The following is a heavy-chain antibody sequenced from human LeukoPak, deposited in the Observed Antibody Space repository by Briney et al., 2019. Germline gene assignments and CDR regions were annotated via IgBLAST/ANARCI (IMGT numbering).Heavy chain of an antibody. CDR2: INHSGST. J-gene: IGHJ4*02. Sequence: PSETLSPTCAVYGGSFSAYYWTWIRQPPGKGLEWIGEINHSGSTNYNPSLKSRVTISIDTSKNHFSLKLSSVTAADTAVYYCAREVGYCGGDCYLYFDYWGQGTLVTVSS. D-gene: IGHD2-21*02. CDR1: GGSFSAYY. CDR3: AREVGYCGGDCYLYFDY. V-gene: IGHV4-34*01.